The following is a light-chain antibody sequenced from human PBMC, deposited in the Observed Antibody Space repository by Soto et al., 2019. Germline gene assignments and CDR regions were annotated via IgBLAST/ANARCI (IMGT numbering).Light chain of an antibody. CDR2: DVT. Sequence: QSALTQPRSVSGSPGQSVTISCTGTSSDVGGYTYVSWYQHHPGKAPKLIIYDVTERPSGVPARFSGSKSGNTASLTISGLQAEDEADYYCCSYAGSYTYVFGTGTKLTVL. J-gene: IGLJ1*01. V-gene: IGLV2-11*01. CDR1: SSDVGGYTY. CDR3: CSYAGSYTYV.